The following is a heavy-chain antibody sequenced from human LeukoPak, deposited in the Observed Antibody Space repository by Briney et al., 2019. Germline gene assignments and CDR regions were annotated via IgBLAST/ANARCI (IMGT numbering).Heavy chain of an antibody. V-gene: IGHV3-33*01. J-gene: IGHJ4*02. CDR1: GFTFSRYG. CDR3: AREMRSYGPDY. CDR2: IWYDGSNK. Sequence: GGSLRLSCAASGFTFSRYGMDWVRQAPGKGLEWVALIWYDGSNKYYADSVKGRFAISRDNSKNTLYLQMNSLRAEDTAVYYCAREMRSYGPDYWGQGTLVTVSS. D-gene: IGHD5-18*01.